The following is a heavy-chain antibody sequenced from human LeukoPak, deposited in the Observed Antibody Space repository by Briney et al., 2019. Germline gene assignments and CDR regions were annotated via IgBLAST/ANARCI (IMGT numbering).Heavy chain of an antibody. V-gene: IGHV4-34*01. CDR3: ARGAADLNNYYYYLDV. CDR1: GGSFNTYY. CDR2: INHTGTT. D-gene: IGHD1/OR15-1a*01. J-gene: IGHJ6*03. Sequence: PAETLSLTCAVYGGSFNTYYWNWIRQSPGKGLEWVGEINHTGTTNHNPSLKGRFTISVDTSKHQFSLKVSSVPAADTAVYYCARGAADLNNYYYYLDVWGKGTTVTVSS.